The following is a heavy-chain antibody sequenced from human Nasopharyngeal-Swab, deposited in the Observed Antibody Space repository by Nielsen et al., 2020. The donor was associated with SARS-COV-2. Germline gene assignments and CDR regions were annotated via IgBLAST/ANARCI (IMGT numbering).Heavy chain of an antibody. CDR3: VRGPVEGATGYFQF. Sequence: GGSLRLSCAASGFTFDDYAMHWVRQAPGKGLEWVSGIDMRGRTTTHADSVKGRFTISRDNAKNTLSLQMNSLTPADTAVYFCVRGPVEGATGYFQFWGQGTLVTVSS. CDR1: GFTFDDYA. V-gene: IGHV3-20*04. J-gene: IGHJ1*01. D-gene: IGHD1-26*01. CDR2: IDMRGRTT.